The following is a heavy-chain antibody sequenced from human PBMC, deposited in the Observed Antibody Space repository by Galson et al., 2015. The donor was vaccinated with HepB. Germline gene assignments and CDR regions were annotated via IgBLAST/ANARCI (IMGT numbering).Heavy chain of an antibody. CDR2: ITAGGRT. CDR3: AKGTERRSTTMASRTYFDH. Sequence: SLRLSCAASGFAFGSHSMTWVRQAPGKGLQWVSTITAGGRTTYAESVTGRFTVSRDNSNNRVYLQMNSLRVADTAVYYCAKGTERRSTTMASRTYFDHWGRGALVTVPS. V-gene: IGHV3-23*01. D-gene: IGHD5-24*01. J-gene: IGHJ4*02. CDR1: GFAFGSHS.